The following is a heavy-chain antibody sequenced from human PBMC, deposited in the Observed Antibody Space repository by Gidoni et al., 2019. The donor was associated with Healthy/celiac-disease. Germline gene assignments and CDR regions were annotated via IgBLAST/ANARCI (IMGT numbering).Heavy chain of an antibody. CDR3: ARDVDFWSATSGYYYGMDV. CDR2: ISSSGSTI. D-gene: IGHD3-3*01. V-gene: IGHV3-11*01. Sequence: QVQLVESGGGLVKPGGSLSLSCAASGFTFSAYSLSWIRQAPGKGLEWVSYISSSGSTIYYADSVKGRFTISRDNAKNSLYLQMNSLRAEDTAVYYCARDVDFWSATSGYYYGMDVWGQGTTVTVSS. J-gene: IGHJ6*02. CDR1: GFTFSAYS.